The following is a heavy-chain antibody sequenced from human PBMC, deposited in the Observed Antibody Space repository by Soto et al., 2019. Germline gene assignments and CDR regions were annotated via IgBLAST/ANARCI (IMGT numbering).Heavy chain of an antibody. D-gene: IGHD4-17*01. V-gene: IGHV1-18*01. J-gene: IGHJ6*02. CDR2: ISAYNGNT. CDR3: ARDIRYGRDYGDRHGMDV. Sequence: QVQLVQSGAEVKKPGASVKVSCKASGYTFTSYGISWVRQAPGQGLEWMGWISAYNGNTNYAQKLQGRVTMTTDTSTSTAYMELRGLRSDDTAVYYCARDIRYGRDYGDRHGMDVWGQGTTVTVSS. CDR1: GYTFTSYG.